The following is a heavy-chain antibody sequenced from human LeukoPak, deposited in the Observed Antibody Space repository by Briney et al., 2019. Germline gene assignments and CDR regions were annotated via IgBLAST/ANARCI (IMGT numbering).Heavy chain of an antibody. V-gene: IGHV4-34*01. CDR1: GGSFSGYY. CDR3: ARGPSSYYYYSGMDV. J-gene: IGHJ6*02. Sequence: SETLSLTCAVYGGSFSGYYWSWIRQPPGKGLEWIGEINHSGSTNYNPSLKSRVTISVDTSKNQFSLKLSSVTAADTAVYYCARGPSSYYYYSGMDVWGQGTTVTVSS. CDR2: INHSGST.